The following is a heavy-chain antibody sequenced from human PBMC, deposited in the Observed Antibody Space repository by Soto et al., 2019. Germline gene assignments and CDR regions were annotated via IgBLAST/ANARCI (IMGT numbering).Heavy chain of an antibody. CDR1: GGSISSSSYY. Sequence: SETLSLTCTVSGGSISSSSYYWGWIRQPPGKGLEWIGSIYYSGSTYYNPSLKSRVTISVDTSKNQFSLKLSSVTAADTAVYYCARHHAGYCSGGSCYPGLVDYWGQGTLVTVSS. CDR2: IYYSGST. D-gene: IGHD2-15*01. V-gene: IGHV4-39*01. J-gene: IGHJ4*02. CDR3: ARHHAGYCSGGSCYPGLVDY.